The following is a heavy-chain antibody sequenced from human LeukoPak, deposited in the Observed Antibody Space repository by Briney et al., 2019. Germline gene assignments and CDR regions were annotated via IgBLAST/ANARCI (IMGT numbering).Heavy chain of an antibody. Sequence: GWCLRLSCAASGFTFSSYWMSWVRQAPGKGLEWVSFIYTSGSYIYYGDSLKGRVTISRDNAKNSLYLQMNGLRAEDTAVYYCARGRSITLLRGVAMSDGFDIWGQGAMVTVSS. CDR2: IYTSGSYI. CDR3: ARGRSITLLRGVAMSDGFDI. J-gene: IGHJ3*02. V-gene: IGHV3-21*01. D-gene: IGHD3-10*01. CDR1: GFTFSSYW.